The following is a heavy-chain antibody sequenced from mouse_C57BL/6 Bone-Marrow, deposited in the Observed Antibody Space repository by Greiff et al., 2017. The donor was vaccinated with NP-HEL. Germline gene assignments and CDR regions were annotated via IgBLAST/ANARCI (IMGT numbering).Heavy chain of an antibody. CDR2: INYDGSST. V-gene: IGHV5-16*01. CDR1: GFTFSDYY. J-gene: IGHJ4*01. CDR3: SREGLFYAMDY. D-gene: IGHD3-3*01. Sequence: EVMLVESEGGLVQPGRSMKLSCTASGFTFSDYYMAWVRQVPEKGLEWVANINYDGSSTYYLDSLKSRFIISRDNAKNILYLQMSSLKSEDTATYYCSREGLFYAMDYWGQGTSVTVSS.